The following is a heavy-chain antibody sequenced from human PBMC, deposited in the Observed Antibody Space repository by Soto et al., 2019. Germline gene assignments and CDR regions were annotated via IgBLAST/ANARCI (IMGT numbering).Heavy chain of an antibody. J-gene: IGHJ6*02. D-gene: IGHD2-21*02. V-gene: IGHV3-9*01. CDR3: AKDMQGGVTPFNYYYGMDV. Sequence: SLRLSCAASGFTFYDYAIHFFRQAPLKCLEWVSGISWNSGSIGYADSVKGRFTISRDNAKNSLYLQMNSLRAEDTALYYCAKDMQGGVTPFNYYYGMDVWGQGTTVTVSS. CDR2: ISWNSGSI. CDR1: GFTFYDYA.